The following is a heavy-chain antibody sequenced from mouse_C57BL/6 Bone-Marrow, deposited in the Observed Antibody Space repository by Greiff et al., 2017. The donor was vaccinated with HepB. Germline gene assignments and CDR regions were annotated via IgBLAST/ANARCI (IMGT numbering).Heavy chain of an antibody. CDR2: ISSGGSYT. Sequence: EVKLMESGGDLVKPGGSLKLSCAASGFTFSSYGMSWVRQTPDKRLEWVATISSGGSYTYYPDSVKGRFTISRDNAKNTLYLQRSSLKSEDTAMYYCERGAGGDYWGQGTTLTVSS. V-gene: IGHV5-6*01. CDR3: ERGAGGDY. CDR1: GFTFSSYG. J-gene: IGHJ2*01.